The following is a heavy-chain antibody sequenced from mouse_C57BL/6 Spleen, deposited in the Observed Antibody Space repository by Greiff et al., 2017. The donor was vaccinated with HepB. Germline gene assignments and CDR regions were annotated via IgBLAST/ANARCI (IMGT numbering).Heavy chain of an antibody. J-gene: IGHJ2*01. CDR1: GFTFSDYG. V-gene: IGHV5-17*01. D-gene: IGHD2-1*01. Sequence: DVHLVESGGGLVKPGGSLKLSCAASGFTFSDYGMHWVRQAPEKGLEWVAYISSGSSTIYYADTVKGRFTISRDNAKNTLFLQMTSLRSEDTAMYYCARQGNFYYFDYWGQGTTLTVSS. CDR3: ARQGNFYYFDY. CDR2: ISSGSSTI.